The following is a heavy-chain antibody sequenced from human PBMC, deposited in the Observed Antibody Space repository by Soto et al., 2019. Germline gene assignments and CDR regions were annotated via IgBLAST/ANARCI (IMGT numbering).Heavy chain of an antibody. J-gene: IGHJ4*02. CDR3: ARGLIAMTNEPGLFGFDY. CDR1: GYSFTNYW. CDR2: IYPGDSDT. V-gene: IGHV5-51*01. Sequence: PGESLKISCQGSGYSFTNYWIGWVRQMPGKGLEWMGIIYPGDSDTRYSPSFQGQVTISADKSISTAYLQWSSLKASDTAMYYSARGLIAMTNEPGLFGFDYWGKGTLVTVSS. D-gene: IGHD2-8*01.